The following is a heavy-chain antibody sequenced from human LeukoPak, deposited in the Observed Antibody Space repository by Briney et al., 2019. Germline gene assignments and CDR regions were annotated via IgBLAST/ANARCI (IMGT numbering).Heavy chain of an antibody. D-gene: IGHD3-10*01. Sequence: PSETLSLTCAVSNSSISTYYWTWIRQAPGNGLEWIGYVDSRGNSNYNPSLKSRVTISLDSSRKQFPLRVTSVTAADTAVYYCAAGAPKFLHLIYWGQGTLVTVSS. V-gene: IGHV4-59*01. J-gene: IGHJ4*02. CDR3: AAGAPKFLHLIY. CDR1: NSSISTYY. CDR2: VDSRGNS.